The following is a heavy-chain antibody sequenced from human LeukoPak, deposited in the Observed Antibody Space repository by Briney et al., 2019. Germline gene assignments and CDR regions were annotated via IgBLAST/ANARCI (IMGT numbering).Heavy chain of an antibody. Sequence: PGGSLRLSCAASGFTFSSYSMNWVRQAPGKGLEWVSSISSSSSYIYYADSVKGRFTISRDNAKNSLYLQMNSLRAEDTAVYYCARDQLWSGYSDYWGQGTLVTVSS. CDR2: ISSSSSYI. J-gene: IGHJ4*02. CDR1: GFTFSSYS. D-gene: IGHD3-3*01. V-gene: IGHV3-21*01. CDR3: ARDQLWSGYSDY.